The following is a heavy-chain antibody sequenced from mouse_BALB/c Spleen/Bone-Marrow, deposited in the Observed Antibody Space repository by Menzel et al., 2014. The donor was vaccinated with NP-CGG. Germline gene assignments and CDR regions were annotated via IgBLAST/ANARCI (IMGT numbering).Heavy chain of an antibody. CDR2: ISGDGRYT. Sequence: EVQLVESGGGLVKSGGSLKLSCAASGFSFSNYGMSWLRQTPEKRLEWVATISGDGRYTFYSDSVKGRFTISRDNAKNNLYLQLSSLRSEDTALYYCARHAYYDQTEVSFVSWGQGTLVTVSA. J-gene: IGHJ3*01. CDR1: GFSFSNYG. V-gene: IGHV5-9-2*01. D-gene: IGHD2-4*01. CDR3: ARHAYYDQTEVSFVS.